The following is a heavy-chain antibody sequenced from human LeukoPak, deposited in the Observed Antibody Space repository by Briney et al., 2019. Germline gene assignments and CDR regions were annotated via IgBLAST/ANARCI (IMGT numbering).Heavy chain of an antibody. CDR2: ISWNSGSI. D-gene: IGHD3-3*01. J-gene: IGHJ4*02. CDR3: AKSGHEQYDFWSGYQPTYFDY. Sequence: GGSLRLSCAASGFTFDDYAMHWVRQAPGKGLEWVSGISWNSGSIGYADSVKGRFTISRDNAKNSLYLQMNSLRAEDMALYYCAKSGHEQYDFWSGYQPTYFDYWGQGTLVTVSS. CDR1: GFTFDDYA. V-gene: IGHV3-9*03.